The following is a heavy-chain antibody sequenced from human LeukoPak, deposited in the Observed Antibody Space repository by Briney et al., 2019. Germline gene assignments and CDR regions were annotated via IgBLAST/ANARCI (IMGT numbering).Heavy chain of an antibody. CDR3: ARDDAPLVVNGAFDI. V-gene: IGHV1-69*13. CDR1: GGTFSSYA. CDR2: IIPIFGTA. D-gene: IGHD3-22*01. J-gene: IGHJ3*02. Sequence: SVKVSCKASGGTFSSYAISWVRQAPGQGLEWMGGIIPIFGTANYAQKFQGRVTITADESTSTAYMELSSLRSEDTAVYYCARDDAPLVVNGAFDIWGQGTMVTVSS.